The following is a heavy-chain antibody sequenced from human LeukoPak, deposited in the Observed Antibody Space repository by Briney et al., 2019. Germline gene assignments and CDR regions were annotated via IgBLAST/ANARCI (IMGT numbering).Heavy chain of an antibody. CDR2: IIPILGIA. CDR3: ARDRIAAADTVTSGYYGIDV. D-gene: IGHD6-13*01. Sequence: VASVKVSCKASGGTISSNAISWVRQAPGQGLEWMGRIIPILGIANYAQQFQGRVTFIADKSTSTDYMELSSLRSEDTAVYYCARDRIAAADTVTSGYYGIDVWGQGTTVTVSS. CDR1: GGTISSNA. J-gene: IGHJ6*02. V-gene: IGHV1-69*04.